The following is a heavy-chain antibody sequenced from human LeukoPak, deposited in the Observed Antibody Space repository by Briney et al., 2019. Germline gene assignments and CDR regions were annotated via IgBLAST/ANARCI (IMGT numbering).Heavy chain of an antibody. CDR1: GFTFSGYW. V-gene: IGHV3-74*01. CDR2: INSDGSST. Sequence: SGGSLRLSCAASGFTFSGYWMHWVRQAPGKGLVWVSRINSDGSSTNYADSLKGRFTISRDNAKNTLYLQMNSLRAEDTAVYYCASGEHGYSGYDPDFDYWGQGTLVTVSS. D-gene: IGHD5-12*01. CDR3: ASGEHGYSGYDPDFDY. J-gene: IGHJ4*02.